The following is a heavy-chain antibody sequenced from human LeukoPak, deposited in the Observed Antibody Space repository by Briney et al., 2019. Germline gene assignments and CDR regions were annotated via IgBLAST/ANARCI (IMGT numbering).Heavy chain of an antibody. J-gene: IGHJ3*02. CDR1: GYTFTSYD. CDR3: ARGDGGVYYYDSNGYRLGYAFDI. D-gene: IGHD3-22*01. CDR2: MNPNSGNT. V-gene: IGHV1-8*01. Sequence: ASVKVSCKASGYTFTSYDINWVRQATGQGLEWMGWMNPNSGNTGYAQKFQGRVTMTRNTSISTAYMELSSLRSEDTAVYYCARGDGGVYYYDSNGYRLGYAFDIWGQGTMVTVSS.